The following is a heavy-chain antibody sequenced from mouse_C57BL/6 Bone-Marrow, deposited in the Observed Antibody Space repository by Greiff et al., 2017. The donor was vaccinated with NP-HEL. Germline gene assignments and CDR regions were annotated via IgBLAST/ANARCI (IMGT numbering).Heavy chain of an antibody. CDR3: ARPLDSSGYVAWFAY. CDR1: GYTFTDYY. CDR2: IYPGSGNT. J-gene: IGHJ3*01. D-gene: IGHD3-2*02. Sequence: VKLQQSGAELVRPGASVKLSCKASGYTFTDYYINWVKQRPGQGLEWIARIYPGSGNTYYNEKFKGKATLTAEKSSSTAYMQLSSLTSEDSAVYFCARPLDSSGYVAWFAYWGQGTLVTVSA. V-gene: IGHV1-76*01.